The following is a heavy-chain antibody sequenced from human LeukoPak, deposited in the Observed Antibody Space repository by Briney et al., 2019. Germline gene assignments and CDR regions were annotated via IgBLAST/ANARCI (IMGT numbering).Heavy chain of an antibody. CDR2: INPSGGTT. CDR3: ARGSWYRNDY. V-gene: IGHV1-46*01. Sequence: ASVKVSCKASGYTFTSYYMHLVRQAPGQGLEWMGIINPSGGTTSYAQKFQGRVTMTRDTSTGTVYMELSSLRSEDTALYYCARGSWYRNDYWGQGTLVTVSS. J-gene: IGHJ4*02. D-gene: IGHD6-13*01. CDR1: GYTFTSYY.